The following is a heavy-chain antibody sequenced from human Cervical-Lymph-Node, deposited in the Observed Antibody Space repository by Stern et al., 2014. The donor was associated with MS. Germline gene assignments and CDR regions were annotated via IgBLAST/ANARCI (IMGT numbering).Heavy chain of an antibody. J-gene: IGHJ4*02. CDR2: ISPDGGRT. D-gene: IGHD1-26*01. Sequence: VQLVESGAEVKEPGASVKVSCTASGYTFTGYDIRWVRQAPGPGLEWMGRISPDGGRTAYAPKFRGRVTMTRDKSTATVYMELNSLRSEDTAVYFCARVAPTVGAAYWGQGTLVTVSS. V-gene: IGHV1-46*01. CDR1: GYTFTGYD. CDR3: ARVAPTVGAAY.